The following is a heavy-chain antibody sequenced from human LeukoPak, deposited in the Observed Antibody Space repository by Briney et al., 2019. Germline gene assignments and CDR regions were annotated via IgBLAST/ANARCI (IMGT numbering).Heavy chain of an antibody. Sequence: GGSLRLSCAASGFTFSSYGMHWVRQAPGKGPEWVAVISYDGSNKYYADSVKGRFTISRDNSKNTLYLQMNSLRAEDTAVYYCAKDNYYGSGSYYSFLYGMDVWGKGTTVTVSS. V-gene: IGHV3-30*18. CDR1: GFTFSSYG. J-gene: IGHJ6*04. CDR2: ISYDGSNK. CDR3: AKDNYYGSGSYYSFLYGMDV. D-gene: IGHD3-10*01.